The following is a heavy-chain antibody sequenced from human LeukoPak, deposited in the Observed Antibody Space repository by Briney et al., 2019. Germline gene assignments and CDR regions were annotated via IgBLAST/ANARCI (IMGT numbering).Heavy chain of an antibody. V-gene: IGHV3-23*01. J-gene: IGHJ4*02. CDR1: GFTYSSYA. D-gene: IGHD3-22*01. CDR2: ISGSGGDT. CDR3: AKYDSFDHYYDSSGRFDC. Sequence: GGSLRLSCAASGFTYSSYAMSWVRQAPGKGLEGILSISGSGGDTYYAVSVKGRFTISRDNCKNTLYLQMNSLRAEDTAVYYCAKYDSFDHYYDSSGRFDCWGQGTLVTVSS.